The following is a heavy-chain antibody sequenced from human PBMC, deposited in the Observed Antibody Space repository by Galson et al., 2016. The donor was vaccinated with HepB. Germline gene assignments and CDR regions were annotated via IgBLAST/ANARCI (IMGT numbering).Heavy chain of an antibody. CDR3: ARESCSTSSCNFYGLDV. V-gene: IGHV3-11*01. D-gene: IGHD2-2*01. CDR1: GFTFSDFY. Sequence: SLRLSCAASGFTFSDFYMSWIRQAPGKGLEWLSDISSSGSKTFYADSVKGRLTISRENTKNSLYVEMVTLRAEDTAVYYCARESCSTSSCNFYGLDVWGQGTTLIVSS. CDR2: ISSSGSKT. J-gene: IGHJ6*02.